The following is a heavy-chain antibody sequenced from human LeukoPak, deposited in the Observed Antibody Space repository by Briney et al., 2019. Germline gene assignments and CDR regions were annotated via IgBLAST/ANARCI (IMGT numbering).Heavy chain of an antibody. V-gene: IGHV3-30*18. J-gene: IGHJ4*02. CDR3: AKDVGMSY. Sequence: PGGSLRLSCAASGFTFSSYGMHWVRQAPGKGLEWVAVISYDGSNKYYADSVKGRFTISRDNSKNTLYLQMNSLRAEDTAVYYCAKDVGMSYWGQGTLVTVSS. D-gene: IGHD7-27*01. CDR2: ISYDGSNK. CDR1: GFTFSSYG.